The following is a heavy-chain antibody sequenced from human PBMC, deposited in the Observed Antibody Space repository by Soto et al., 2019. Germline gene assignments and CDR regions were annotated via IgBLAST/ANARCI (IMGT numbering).Heavy chain of an antibody. Sequence: EVQLVESGGGLVKPGGSLRLSCAASGFTFSSYSMNWVRQAPGKGLEWVSSISSSSSYIYYADSVKGRFTISRDNAKNSLYLQMNSLRAEDTAVYYCARDPTGIAARPDDGYWGQGTLVTVSS. CDR2: ISSSSSYI. J-gene: IGHJ4*02. V-gene: IGHV3-21*01. D-gene: IGHD6-6*01. CDR3: ARDPTGIAARPDDGY. CDR1: GFTFSSYS.